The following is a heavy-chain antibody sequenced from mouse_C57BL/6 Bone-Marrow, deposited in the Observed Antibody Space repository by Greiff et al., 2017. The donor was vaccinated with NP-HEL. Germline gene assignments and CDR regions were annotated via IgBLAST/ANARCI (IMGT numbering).Heavy chain of an antibody. V-gene: IGHV1-80*01. Sequence: QVQLQQSGAELVKPGASVKISCKASGYTFSSYWMNWVKQRPGKGLEWIGQIYPGDGDTNYNGKFKGKATLTADKSSSTAYMQLSSLTSEDSAVYFCARYYGSSYYFDYWGQGTTLTVSS. CDR1: GYTFSSYW. J-gene: IGHJ2*01. D-gene: IGHD1-1*01. CDR2: IYPGDGDT. CDR3: ARYYGSSYYFDY.